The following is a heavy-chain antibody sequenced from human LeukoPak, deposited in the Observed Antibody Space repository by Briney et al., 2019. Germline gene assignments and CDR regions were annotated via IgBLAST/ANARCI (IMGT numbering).Heavy chain of an antibody. D-gene: IGHD3-16*02. CDR2: IHHDGRI. Sequence: SETLSLTCDVSGGSIDSTNWWNWVRQPPGKGLEWIGEIHHDGRINYNPSLKSRVTLSVDKSKNQFSLRLNSVTAADTAMYYCARSHDHLWGNYPDYWGQGTVVTVSS. CDR3: ARSHDHLWGNYPDY. CDR1: GGSIDSTNW. J-gene: IGHJ4*02. V-gene: IGHV4/OR15-8*01.